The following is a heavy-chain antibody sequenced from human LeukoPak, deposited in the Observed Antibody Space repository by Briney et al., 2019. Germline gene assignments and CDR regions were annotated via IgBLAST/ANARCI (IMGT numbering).Heavy chain of an antibody. Sequence: ASVKVSCKASGYSFTNYGISWVRQAPGQGLEWMGWISAYNGYTHFAQKFQGRVTMTTDTSTSTAYMELRSLRSDDTAVYYCARANMVRGVGSFFDRNWFDPWGQGTLVTVSS. CDR2: ISAYNGYT. D-gene: IGHD3-10*01. CDR3: ARANMVRGVGSFFDRNWFDP. J-gene: IGHJ5*02. V-gene: IGHV1-18*01. CDR1: GYSFTNYG.